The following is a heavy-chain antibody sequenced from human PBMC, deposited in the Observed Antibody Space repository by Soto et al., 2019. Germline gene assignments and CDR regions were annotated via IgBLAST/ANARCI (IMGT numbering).Heavy chain of an antibody. V-gene: IGHV1-69*01. J-gene: IGHJ4*02. CDR2: IIPVFGTP. CDR3: ARGDSPYVWFNGF. D-gene: IGHD3-16*01. Sequence: QEQLVQSGAEVKKPGSSVKVSCKDSGGLFSSYAISWVRQAPGQGLEWMGGIIPVFGTPYYAQKFQGRVTITADESTNTAYMELSSLRSEDTAMYYCARGDSPYVWFNGFWGRGSLVTVSS. CDR1: GGLFSSYA.